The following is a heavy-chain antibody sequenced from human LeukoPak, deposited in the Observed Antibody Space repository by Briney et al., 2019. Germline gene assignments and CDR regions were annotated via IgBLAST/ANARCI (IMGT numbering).Heavy chain of an antibody. CDR1: GFTFSSYG. D-gene: IGHD3-22*01. CDR2: ISFDGGKK. J-gene: IGHJ3*02. Sequence: GGSLRLSCAASGFTFSSYGMHWVRQAPGKGLEWVALISFDGGKKYYADSVKGRFTISRDNSKNTLYLQMNSLIPDDTAVYYCAKEAVNYYDSSGYFDDAFDIWGQGTMVTVSS. V-gene: IGHV3-30*18. CDR3: AKEAVNYYDSSGYFDDAFDI.